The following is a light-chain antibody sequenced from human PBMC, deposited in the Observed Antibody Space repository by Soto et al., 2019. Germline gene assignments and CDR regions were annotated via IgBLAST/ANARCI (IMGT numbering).Light chain of an antibody. CDR1: QSVSSSF. CDR3: QQFGNSPWT. CDR2: GAS. J-gene: IGKJ1*01. Sequence: EIVLTQSPGTLSLSPGERATLSCRASQSVSSSFLAWYQQKLGQAPRLLIYGASSRATAIPDRFSGSGSGTDLTLTISRLEPEDFAVYYCQQFGNSPWTFGQGTKGDIK. V-gene: IGKV3-20*01.